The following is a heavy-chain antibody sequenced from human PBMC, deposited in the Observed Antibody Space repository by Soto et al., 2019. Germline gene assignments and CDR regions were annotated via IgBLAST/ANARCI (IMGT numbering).Heavy chain of an antibody. CDR3: TLSYSSSWYYVSYFDY. CDR1: GFTFGDYA. D-gene: IGHD6-13*01. J-gene: IGHJ4*02. Sequence: GGSLRLSCTASGFTFGDYAMSWVRQAPGKGLEWVGFIRSKAYGGTTEYAASVKGRFTISRDDSKSIAYLQMNSLKTEDTAVYYCTLSYSSSWYYVSYFDYWGQGTLGTAPQ. V-gene: IGHV3-49*04. CDR2: IRSKAYGGTT.